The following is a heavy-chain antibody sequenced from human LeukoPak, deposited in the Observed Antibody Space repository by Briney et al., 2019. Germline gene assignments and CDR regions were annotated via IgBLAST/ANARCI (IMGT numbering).Heavy chain of an antibody. D-gene: IGHD3-22*01. CDR1: GGSISSGGYY. V-gene: IGHV4-31*03. Sequence: SQTLSLTCTVSGGSISSGGYYWSWIRQHPGKGLEWIGYIYYSGSTYYNPSLKSRVTISVDTSKNQFSLKLSSVTAADTAVYYCARGKRITYYYDSSGYFDCWGQGTLVTVSS. J-gene: IGHJ4*02. CDR3: ARGKRITYYYDSSGYFDC. CDR2: IYYSGST.